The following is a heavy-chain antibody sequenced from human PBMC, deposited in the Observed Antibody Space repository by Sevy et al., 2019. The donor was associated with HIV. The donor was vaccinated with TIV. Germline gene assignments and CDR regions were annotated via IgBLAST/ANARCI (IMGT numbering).Heavy chain of an antibody. Sequence: GGSLRLSCAASGFTFSSYSMNWVRQAPGKGLEWVSSISSSSSYIYYADSVKGRFIISRDNAKNSLYLQMNSLRAEDTAVYYCAREHWVAAAGLFDYWGQGTLVTVSS. V-gene: IGHV3-21*01. CDR2: ISSSSSYI. CDR1: GFTFSSYS. D-gene: IGHD6-13*01. CDR3: AREHWVAAAGLFDY. J-gene: IGHJ4*02.